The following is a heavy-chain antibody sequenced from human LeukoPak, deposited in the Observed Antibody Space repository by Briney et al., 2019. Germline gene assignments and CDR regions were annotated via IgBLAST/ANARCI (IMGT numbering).Heavy chain of an antibody. CDR1: GFTFSDYY. V-gene: IGHV3-11*03. J-gene: IGHJ4*02. D-gene: IGHD5-18*01. CDR2: ITSSSSYT. Sequence: GGSLRLSCAASGFTFSDYYMSWIRQPPGQGLEWVSYITSSSSYTNYADSVKGRFTISRGNAKNSFYLQMNSLRAEDTAMYYCARQIRGYSGYFDYWGQGSLVTVSS. CDR3: ARQIRGYSGYFDY.